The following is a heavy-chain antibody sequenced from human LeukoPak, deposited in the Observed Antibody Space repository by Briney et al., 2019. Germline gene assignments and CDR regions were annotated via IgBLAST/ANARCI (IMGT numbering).Heavy chain of an antibody. CDR2: INTNTGNP. Sequence: ASVKVSCKASGYTFTSYAMNWVRQAPGQGLEWMGWINTNTGNPTYAQGFTGRFVFSLDTSVSTAYLQISSLKAEDTAVYYCARTDAQCSSTNCYIWGYYYYGMDVWGQGTTVTVSS. CDR3: ARTDAQCSSTNCYIWGYYYYGMDV. D-gene: IGHD2-2*02. CDR1: GYTFTSYA. J-gene: IGHJ6*02. V-gene: IGHV7-4-1*02.